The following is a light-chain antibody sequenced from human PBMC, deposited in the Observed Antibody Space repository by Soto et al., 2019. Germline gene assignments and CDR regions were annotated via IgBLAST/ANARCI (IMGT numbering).Light chain of an antibody. V-gene: IGKV3D-15*01. CDR3: QQYNNWPPIT. J-gene: IGKJ5*01. CDR2: DAS. Sequence: QSPSTMSLSAVEIATLFRSGSQSVGNNFLAWYQQKPGQAPTLLIYDASSRASGLPDRFSGSGSGTEFTLTISSLQSEDFAIYYCQQYNNWPPITFGQGTRLEIK. CDR1: QSVGNNF.